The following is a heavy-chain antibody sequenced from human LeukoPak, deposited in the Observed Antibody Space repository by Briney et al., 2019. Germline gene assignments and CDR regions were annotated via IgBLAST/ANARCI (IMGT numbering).Heavy chain of an antibody. CDR2: ISSNGGIT. J-gene: IGHJ4*02. CDR1: GFTFSSYA. CDR3: AREVDRSFDY. V-gene: IGHV3-64*01. Sequence: GGSLRLSCAASGFTFSSYAMHWVRQAPGKGLEYVSAISSNGGITYYANSVKGRFTISRDNSKNTLYLQMGSLRAEDMAVYYCAREVDRSFDYWGQGTLVTVSS.